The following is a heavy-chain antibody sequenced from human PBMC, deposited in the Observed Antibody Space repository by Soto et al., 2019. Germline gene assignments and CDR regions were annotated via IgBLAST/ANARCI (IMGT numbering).Heavy chain of an antibody. D-gene: IGHD2-2*01. CDR3: VRADCSSSNCGLDP. CDR1: NGSLSGYY. J-gene: IGHJ5*02. V-gene: IGHV4-34*01. CDR2: ISHSGFT. Sequence: VYNGSLSGYYWNWIRQPPEKGVEWMGEISHSGFTNYNSSLKTRISMSLDTSKNQFSLKLSSVTAADTAVYYCVRADCSSSNCGLDPWGQGIQVTVSS.